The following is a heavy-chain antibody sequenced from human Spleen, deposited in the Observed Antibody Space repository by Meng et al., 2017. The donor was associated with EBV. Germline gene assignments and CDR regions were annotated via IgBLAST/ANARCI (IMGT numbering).Heavy chain of an antibody. D-gene: IGHD6-19*01. CDR3: ATAAGYSSGWYYFNH. Sequence: HGPLGEAGVYLVKLGGALGLSWVGSRFTFNDFYMTWIRQAPGKGLEWVSYISTSTSGTTTYYADSVKGRFTISRDNAKNSLSLIMNNLRAEDTAVYYCATAAGYSSGWYYFNHWGQGTLVTVSS. CDR2: ISTSTSGTTT. CDR1: RFTFNDFY. J-gene: IGHJ4*02. V-gene: IGHV3-11*01.